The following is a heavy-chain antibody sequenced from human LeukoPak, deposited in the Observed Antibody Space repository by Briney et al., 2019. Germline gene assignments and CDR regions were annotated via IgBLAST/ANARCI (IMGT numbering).Heavy chain of an antibody. D-gene: IGHD2-15*01. CDR3: ARQYCSGGSCYWYFDL. Sequence: SETLSLTCTVSGGSISSYYWSWIRQPPGKGLEWIGYIYYSGSTNYNPSLKSRVTIPVDTSKNQFSLKLSSVTAADTAVYYCARQYCSGGSCYWYFDLWGRGTLVTVSS. CDR2: IYYSGST. CDR1: GGSISSYY. V-gene: IGHV4-59*01. J-gene: IGHJ2*01.